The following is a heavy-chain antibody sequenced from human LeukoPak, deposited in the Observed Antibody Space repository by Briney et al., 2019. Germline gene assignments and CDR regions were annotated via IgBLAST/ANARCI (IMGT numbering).Heavy chain of an antibody. Sequence: SETLSLTCTVSGGSINNYYWSWIRQSPGKGWEWIGYISYSGSTDYNPSLKSRVTISVDTSRNQFSLRLSSVTAADTAVYYCARDYGDYGGYYYYFYMDVWGRGTAVTVSS. CDR1: GGSINNYY. CDR2: ISYSGST. D-gene: IGHD4-17*01. V-gene: IGHV4-59*12. J-gene: IGHJ6*03. CDR3: ARDYGDYGGYYYYFYMDV.